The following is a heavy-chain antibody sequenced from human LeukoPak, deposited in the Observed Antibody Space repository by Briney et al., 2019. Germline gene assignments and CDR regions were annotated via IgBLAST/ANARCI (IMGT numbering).Heavy chain of an antibody. V-gene: IGHV4-30-4*01. CDR1: GGSISSGDYY. J-gene: IGHJ6*02. D-gene: IGHD3-10*01. CDR3: ARSHHYYGSGSYGMDV. CDR2: IYYSGST. Sequence: SETLSLTCTVSGGSISSGDYYWSWIRQPPGTGLEWIVYIYYSGSTYYNPSLKSRVTISVDTSKNQFSLKLSSVTAADTAVYYCARSHHYYGSGSYGMDVWGQGTTVTVSS.